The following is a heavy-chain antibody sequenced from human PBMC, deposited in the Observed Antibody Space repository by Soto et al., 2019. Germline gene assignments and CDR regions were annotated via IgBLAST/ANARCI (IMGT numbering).Heavy chain of an antibody. J-gene: IGHJ6*02. D-gene: IGHD3-16*01. Sequence: GPSVKVSCKASGYTFTSYAMHWVRQAPGQRLEWMGWINAGNGNRKYSQKFQGRVTITRDTSASTAYMELSSLRSEDTAVYYCARDLAMDVWGQGTTVTVSS. V-gene: IGHV1-3*01. CDR2: INAGNGNR. CDR1: GYTFTSYA. CDR3: ARDLAMDV.